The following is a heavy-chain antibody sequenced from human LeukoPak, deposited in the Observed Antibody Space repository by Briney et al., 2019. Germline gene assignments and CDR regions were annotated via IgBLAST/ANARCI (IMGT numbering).Heavy chain of an antibody. CDR1: GGSISSYY. CDR3: AKARGGRGVWFGEFAY. CDR2: IYYSGST. D-gene: IGHD3-10*01. V-gene: IGHV4-59*01. J-gene: IGHJ4*02. Sequence: SETLSLTCTVSGGSISSYYWSWIRQPPGKGLEWIGYIYYSGSTNYNPSLKSRVTISVDTSKNQFSLKLSSVTAAGTAVYYCAKARGGRGVWFGEFAYWGQGTLVTVSS.